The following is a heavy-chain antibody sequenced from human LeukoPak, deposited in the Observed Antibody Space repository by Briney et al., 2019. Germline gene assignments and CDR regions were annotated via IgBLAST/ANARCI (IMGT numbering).Heavy chain of an antibody. V-gene: IGHV2-5*02. J-gene: IGHJ5*02. D-gene: IGHD6-13*01. Sequence: SGPTLVIPTETLTLTCTFPGFSRSTSAVGVGWIRQPPGKALEWLALIYWDDDKRYIPSLKSGLTIIKDNSNNQVVHTIPNMDTEDKATYYGAHSRAAAGKGRGWFDPWGQGTLVTVSS. CDR3: AHSRAAAGKGRGWFDP. CDR1: GFSRSTSAVG. CDR2: IYWDDDK.